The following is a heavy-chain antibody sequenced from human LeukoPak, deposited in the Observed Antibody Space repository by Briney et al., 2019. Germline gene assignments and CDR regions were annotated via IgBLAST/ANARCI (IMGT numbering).Heavy chain of an antibody. CDR1: GFTFSSYA. V-gene: IGHV3-23*01. J-gene: IGHJ4*02. CDR2: ISGSGGST. Sequence: GGSLRLSCAASGFTFSSYAMSWVRQAPGKGVEWVSTISGSGGSTYYADSVKSRLTSSRDNSKNALYLQMNSVRAEDTGVYYCAKGQFVGYWGQGTLVSVSS. CDR3: AKGQFVGY. D-gene: IGHD3-10*01.